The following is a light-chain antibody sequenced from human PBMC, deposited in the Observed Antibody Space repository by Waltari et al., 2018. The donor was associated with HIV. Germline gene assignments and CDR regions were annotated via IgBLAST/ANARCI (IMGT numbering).Light chain of an antibody. J-gene: IGKJ4*01. CDR2: DAS. CDR1: QSVSSY. Sequence: DIVLTQSPATLSLSPGERATLSCRASQSVSSYLAWYQQKPGQAPRLLIYDASNRATGIPARFSGSGSGTDFTLTISSLEPEDFAVYYCXXXSXWPLTFXGXTKVEIK. V-gene: IGKV3-11*01. CDR3: XXXSXWPLT.